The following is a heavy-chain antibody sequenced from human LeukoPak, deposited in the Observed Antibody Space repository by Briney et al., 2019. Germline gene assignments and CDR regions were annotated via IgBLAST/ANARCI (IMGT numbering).Heavy chain of an antibody. D-gene: IGHD3-10*01. J-gene: IGHJ4*02. Sequence: GESLKISCKGSGYSFTDYWIGWVRQMPGKGLEWMGVIYPGDSDTRYSPSFQGQVTISVDKSISTAYLQWSSLKASDTAMYYCARQYSGTYYRSFDYWGQGTLVTVSS. CDR2: IYPGDSDT. CDR3: ARQYSGTYYRSFDY. CDR1: GYSFTDYW. V-gene: IGHV5-51*01.